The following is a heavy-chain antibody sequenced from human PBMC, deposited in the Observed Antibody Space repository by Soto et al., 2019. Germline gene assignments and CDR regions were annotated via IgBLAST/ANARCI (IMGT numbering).Heavy chain of an antibody. D-gene: IGHD2-15*01. V-gene: IGHV1-46*03. J-gene: IGHJ6*02. Sequence: ASVKVSCKASGYTFTSYYMHWVRQAPGQGLEWMGIINPSGGSTSYAQKFQGRVTMTRDTSTSTVYMELSSLRSEDTAVYYCAREASGGNSMDVWGQGTTVTISS. CDR3: AREASGGNSMDV. CDR1: GYTFTSYY. CDR2: INPSGGST.